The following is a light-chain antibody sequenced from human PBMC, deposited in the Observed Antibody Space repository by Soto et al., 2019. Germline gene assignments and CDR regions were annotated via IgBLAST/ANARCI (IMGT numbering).Light chain of an antibody. J-gene: IGLJ1*01. V-gene: IGLV2-14*01. CDR2: EVS. CDR1: SIDIAPYNY. Sequence: QDVLTQPASVSGSPGRSLTISCTGTSIDIAPYNYVSWYQQHPGKAPKLIIYEVSYRPSGISNRFSGSKSGNTASLTISGLQAEDEADYYCSSYTSSTNYVFGTGTKVTVL. CDR3: SSYTSSTNYV.